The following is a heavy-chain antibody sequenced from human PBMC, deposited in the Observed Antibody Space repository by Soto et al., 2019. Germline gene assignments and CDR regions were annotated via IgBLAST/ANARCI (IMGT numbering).Heavy chain of an antibody. CDR3: AREKVTMVRGDYYGMDV. V-gene: IGHV3-33*01. CDR2: IWYDGSNK. D-gene: IGHD3-10*01. CDR1: GFTFSSYG. Sequence: SLRLSCAASGFTFSSYGMHWVRQAPGKGLEWVAVIWYDGSNKYYADSVKGRFTIPRDNSKNTLYLQMNSLRAEDTAVYYCAREKVTMVRGDYYGMDVWGQGTTVTVSS. J-gene: IGHJ6*02.